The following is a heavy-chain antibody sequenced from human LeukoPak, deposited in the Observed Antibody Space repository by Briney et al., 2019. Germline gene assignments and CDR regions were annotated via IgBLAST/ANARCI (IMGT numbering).Heavy chain of an antibody. Sequence: SETLSLTCAVYGGSFSGYYWSWIRQPPGKGPEWIGEINHSGSTNYNPSLKSRVTISVDTSKNQFSLNLSSVTAADTAVYYCARDHEDIVATGTFDYWGQGTLVTVSS. J-gene: IGHJ4*02. V-gene: IGHV4-34*01. CDR1: GGSFSGYY. D-gene: IGHD5-12*01. CDR2: INHSGST. CDR3: ARDHEDIVATGTFDY.